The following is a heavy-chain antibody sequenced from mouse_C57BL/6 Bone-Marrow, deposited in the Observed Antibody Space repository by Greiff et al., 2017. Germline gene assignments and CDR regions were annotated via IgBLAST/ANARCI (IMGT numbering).Heavy chain of an antibody. Sequence: VQLKESGPELVKPGASVKISCKASGYSFTDYNMNWVKQSNGKSLEWIGVINPNYGTTSYNQKFKGKATLTVDQSSSTAYMQLHSLTSEDSAVYYCARGYGYDYAMDYWGQGTAVTVSS. CDR3: ARGYGYDYAMDY. V-gene: IGHV1-39*01. D-gene: IGHD2-2*01. CDR1: GYSFTDYN. CDR2: INPNYGTT. J-gene: IGHJ4*01.